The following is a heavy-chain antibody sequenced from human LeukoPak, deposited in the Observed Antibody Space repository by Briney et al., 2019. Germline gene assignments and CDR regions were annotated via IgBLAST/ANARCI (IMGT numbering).Heavy chain of an antibody. CDR3: AKKYCSGVNCYPPSFDY. CDR1: GCTFSSYA. CDR2: ITESGDTT. V-gene: IGHV3-23*01. D-gene: IGHD2-15*01. Sequence: GGSLRLSCAASGCTFSSYAMTWVRLAPGKGLEWVSIITESGDTTFYADSVKGRFTISRDNSKNTLYLQMNSLRAEDTALYYCAKKYCSGVNCYPPSFDYWGQGTLVTVSS. J-gene: IGHJ4*02.